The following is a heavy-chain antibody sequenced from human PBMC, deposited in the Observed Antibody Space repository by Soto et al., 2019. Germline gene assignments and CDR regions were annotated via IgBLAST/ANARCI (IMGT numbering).Heavy chain of an antibody. CDR1: GFTFSSYA. CDR2: ISGSGGST. CDR3: AKDSINMIVVVIDYFDY. Sequence: PGGSLRLSCAASGFTFSSYAMSWVRQAPGKGLEWVSAISGSGGSTYYADSVKGRFTISRDNSKNTLYLQMNSLRAEDTAVYYCAKDSINMIVVVIDYFDYWGQGTLVSVSS. D-gene: IGHD3-22*01. V-gene: IGHV3-23*01. J-gene: IGHJ4*02.